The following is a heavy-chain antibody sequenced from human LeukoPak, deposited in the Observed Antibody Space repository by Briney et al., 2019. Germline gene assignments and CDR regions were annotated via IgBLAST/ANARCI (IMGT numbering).Heavy chain of an antibody. CDR1: GFTFSSYA. CDR3: AKDLGEWLRYFDY. CDR2: ISGSGGST. Sequence: GGSLRFSCAASGFTFSSYAMSWVRQAPGKGLEWVSAISGSGGSTYYADSVKGRFTISRDNSKNTLYLQMNSLRAEDTAVYYCAKDLGEWLRYFDYWGQGTLVTVSS. V-gene: IGHV3-23*01. J-gene: IGHJ4*02. D-gene: IGHD5-12*01.